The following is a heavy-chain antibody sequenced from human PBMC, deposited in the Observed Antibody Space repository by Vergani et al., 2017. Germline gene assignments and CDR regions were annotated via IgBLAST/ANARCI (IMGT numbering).Heavy chain of an antibody. CDR1: GFTFSSYW. CDR2: IKQDGSEK. J-gene: IGHJ6*03. V-gene: IGHV3-7*01. Sequence: EVQLVESGGGLVQPGGSLRLSCAASGFTFSSYWMSWVRQAPGKGLEWVANIKQDGSEKYYVDSVKGRFTISRDNAKNSLYLQMNSLRAEDTAVYYCTREELERHLYYYMDVWGKGTTVTVSS. CDR3: TREELERHLYYYMDV. D-gene: IGHD1-1*01.